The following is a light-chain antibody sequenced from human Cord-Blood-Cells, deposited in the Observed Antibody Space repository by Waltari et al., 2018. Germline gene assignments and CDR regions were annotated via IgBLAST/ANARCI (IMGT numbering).Light chain of an antibody. CDR1: SSDVGGYNY. CDR3: SSYTSSSTLWV. Sequence: QSALTQPASVSGSPGPSVTIPCTGTSSDVGGYNYVFWYQQHRGKAPKLMIFAVSNRPSGVSNRFSGSKSGNTASLTISGLQAEDEADYYCSSYTSSSTLWVFGGGTKLTVL. V-gene: IGLV2-14*01. J-gene: IGLJ3*02. CDR2: AVS.